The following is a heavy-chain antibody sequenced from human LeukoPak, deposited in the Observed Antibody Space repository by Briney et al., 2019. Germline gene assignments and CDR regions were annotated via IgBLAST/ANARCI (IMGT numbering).Heavy chain of an antibody. V-gene: IGHV4-59*01. CDR2: IYYSGTT. J-gene: IGHJ2*01. D-gene: IGHD3-22*01. Sequence: SETLSLTCSVSAGSFSSYYWSWVRQPPGKGLEWIGYIYYSGTTNYNPSLKSRVTFSVDTSKSQLSLKLSSVTAADTAVYYCARGNNFDISGYYFYWYFDLWGRGTLVTVSS. CDR3: ARGNNFDISGYYFYWYFDL. CDR1: AGSFSSYY.